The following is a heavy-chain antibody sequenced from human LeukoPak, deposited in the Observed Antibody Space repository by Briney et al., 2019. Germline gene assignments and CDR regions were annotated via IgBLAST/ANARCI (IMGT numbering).Heavy chain of an antibody. Sequence: QPGRSLRLSCEASGFTFSHFAMHWVRQAPGKGLEWVAVISYDGKKTYYADSVKGRFTLPRDDSQNTVYLQMNGLRDDDTALYYCVRGSKIRGVIPEGEFDYWGQGTLVTVSS. CDR3: VRGSKIRGVIPEGEFDY. CDR1: GFTFSHFA. CDR2: ISYDGKKT. V-gene: IGHV3-30*04. D-gene: IGHD3-10*01. J-gene: IGHJ4*02.